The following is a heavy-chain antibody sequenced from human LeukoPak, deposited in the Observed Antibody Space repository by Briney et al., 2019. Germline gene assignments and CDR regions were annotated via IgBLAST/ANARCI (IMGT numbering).Heavy chain of an antibody. CDR3: ATFLAVIAARDSLYFQH. D-gene: IGHD6-6*01. V-gene: IGHV3-23*01. CDR1: GFTFSKYA. Sequence: GGSLRLSCGASGFTFSKYAMSWVRQAPGKGLEWVSGVSGSGGVTYYADSVKGRFTISRANSKNTLHLQMNSLRAEDTAVYYCATFLAVIAARDSLYFQHWGQGTLVSVSS. J-gene: IGHJ1*01. CDR2: VSGSGGVT.